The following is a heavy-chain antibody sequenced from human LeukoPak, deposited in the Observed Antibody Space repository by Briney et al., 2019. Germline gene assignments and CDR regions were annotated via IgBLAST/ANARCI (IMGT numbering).Heavy chain of an antibody. V-gene: IGHV3-23*01. Sequence: GGSLRLSCAASGFTFSSYAMSWVRQAPGRGLEWVSAISGSGGSTYYADSVKGRFTISRDNSKNTLYLQMNSLRAEDTAVYYCAEDQPSDYYGSGSYYNYWGQGTLVTVSS. D-gene: IGHD3-10*01. CDR3: AEDQPSDYYGSGSYYNY. CDR1: GFTFSSYA. CDR2: ISGSGGST. J-gene: IGHJ4*02.